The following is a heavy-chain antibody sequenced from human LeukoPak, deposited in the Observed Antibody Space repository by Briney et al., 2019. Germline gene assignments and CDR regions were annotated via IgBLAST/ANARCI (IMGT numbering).Heavy chain of an antibody. CDR2: LSYSGTS. CDR1: GGSISSYY. CDR3: ARMQGPRYFDL. V-gene: IGHV4-59*08. Sequence: PSETLSLTCTVSGGSISSYYWSWIRQPPGKGLEWIGFLSYSGTSNYNPSLKSRVTISLDTSKNQVSLKLRSVTAADTAVYYCARMQGPRYFDLWGRGTLVTVSS. J-gene: IGHJ2*01.